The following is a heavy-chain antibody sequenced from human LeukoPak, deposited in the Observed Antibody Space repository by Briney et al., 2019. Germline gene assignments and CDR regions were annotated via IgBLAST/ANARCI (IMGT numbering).Heavy chain of an antibody. CDR2: INHSGST. Sequence: SETLSLTCAVYGGSFSGYFWGWIRQPPGKGLEWIGEINHSGSTNYNPSLKSRVTISVDTSKNQFSLKLSSVTAADTAVYYCARQRWLQFHYYYMDVWGKGTTVTVSS. CDR3: ARQRWLQFHYYYMDV. D-gene: IGHD5-24*01. CDR1: GGSFSGYF. J-gene: IGHJ6*03. V-gene: IGHV4-34*01.